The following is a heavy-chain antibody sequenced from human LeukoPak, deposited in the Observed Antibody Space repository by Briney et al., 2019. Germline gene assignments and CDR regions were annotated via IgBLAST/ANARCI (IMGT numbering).Heavy chain of an antibody. CDR1: GGSFSGYY. CDR2: INHSGST. Sequence: SETLSLTCAVYGGSFSGYYWSWIRQPPGKGLEWIGEINHSGSTNYNPSLKSRVTISVDTSKNQCSLKVTSVTAADTAVYYCARRRGWYPVDYWGQGTLVTVSS. D-gene: IGHD6-19*01. J-gene: IGHJ4*02. V-gene: IGHV4-34*01. CDR3: ARRRGWYPVDY.